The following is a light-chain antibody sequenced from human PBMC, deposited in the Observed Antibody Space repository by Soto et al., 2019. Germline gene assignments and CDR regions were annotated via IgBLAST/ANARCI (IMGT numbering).Light chain of an antibody. CDR2: SAS. Sequence: EIGMTQSASTLSVSPGERATLSWWASQSVFDNLAWYQQKPGQAPRLLIYSASTRATGIPARFSGSGSGKEFTLNISSLQSEDFAVYYCQLYSRSPRQITFGQGTRLEIK. V-gene: IGKV3-15*01. J-gene: IGKJ5*01. CDR1: QSVFDN. CDR3: QLYSRSPRQIT.